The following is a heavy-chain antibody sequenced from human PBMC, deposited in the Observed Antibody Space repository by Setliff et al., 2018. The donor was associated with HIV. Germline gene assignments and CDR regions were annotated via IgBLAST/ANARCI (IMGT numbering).Heavy chain of an antibody. V-gene: IGHV5-51*01. CDR2: IYPGDSDT. Sequence: PGESLKISCVGSGYDFAMYWIGWVRQMPGKGLEWMGVIYPGDSDTRYSPSFQGQVTISVDKSISTAYLQRSSLRASDIAMYYCARVIVGASEAFDIWGQGTMVT. CDR1: GYDFAMYW. D-gene: IGHD1-26*01. J-gene: IGHJ3*02. CDR3: ARVIVGASEAFDI.